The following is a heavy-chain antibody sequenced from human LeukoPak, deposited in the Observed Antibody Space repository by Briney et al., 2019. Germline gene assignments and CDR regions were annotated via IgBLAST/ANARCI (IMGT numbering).Heavy chain of an antibody. CDR2: IIPIFGTA. CDR1: GYTFTSYA. J-gene: IGHJ4*02. CDR3: ARLCSSTSCYRGPYFDY. V-gene: IGHV1-69*13. D-gene: IGHD2-2*01. Sequence: SVKVSCKASGYTFTSYAMNWVRQAPGQGLEWMGGIIPIFGTANYAQKFQGRVTITADESTSTAYMELSSLRSEDTAVYYCARLCSSTSCYRGPYFDYWGQGTLVTVSS.